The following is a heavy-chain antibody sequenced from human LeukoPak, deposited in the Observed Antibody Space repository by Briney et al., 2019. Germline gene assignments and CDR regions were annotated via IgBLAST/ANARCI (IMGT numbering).Heavy chain of an antibody. Sequence: GGSLRLSCAASGFTLSSYWMHWVRQVPGKGLVRVSRINPGGSSTAYADSVKGRFTISRDNAKNTLYLQMDSLRAEDTAIYYCARSNQADDYWGQGTLVTVSS. V-gene: IGHV3-74*01. D-gene: IGHD1-14*01. J-gene: IGHJ4*02. CDR2: INPGGSST. CDR3: ARSNQADDY. CDR1: GFTLSSYW.